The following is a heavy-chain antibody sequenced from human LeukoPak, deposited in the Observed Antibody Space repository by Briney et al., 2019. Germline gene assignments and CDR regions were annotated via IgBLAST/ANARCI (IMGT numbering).Heavy chain of an antibody. CDR2: FHHSGST. CDR1: GYSISSGFY. Sequence: SETLSLTCSVSGYSISSGFYWDWIRQPPGKGLEWIGSFHHSGSTNYNPSLKSRVTISVDTSKNQFSLKLSSVTAADTAVYYCARQVVLRYFITRFDPWGQGTLVTVSS. CDR3: ARQVVLRYFITRFDP. V-gene: IGHV4-38-2*02. D-gene: IGHD3-9*01. J-gene: IGHJ5*02.